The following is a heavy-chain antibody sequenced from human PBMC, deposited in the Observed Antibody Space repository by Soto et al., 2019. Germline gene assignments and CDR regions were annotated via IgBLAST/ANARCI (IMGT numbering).Heavy chain of an antibody. CDR2: VKQDGSEI. D-gene: IGHD4-4*01. CDR3: AKGGTVMVPIDY. J-gene: IGHJ4*02. CDR1: GFTFSNHW. Sequence: GGSLRLSCAASGFTFSNHWMTWVRQAPGKGLEWVASVKQDGSEIYYGDSVKGRFTISRDNAKNSLFLQMNSLRAEDTAIYYCAKGGTVMVPIDYWGQGTLVTVSS. V-gene: IGHV3-7*05.